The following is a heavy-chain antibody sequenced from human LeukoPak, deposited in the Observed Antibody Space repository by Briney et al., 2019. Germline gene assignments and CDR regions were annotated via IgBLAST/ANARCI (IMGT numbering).Heavy chain of an antibody. CDR3: ARDARTYHDILTGYYTGYFDY. Sequence: SETLSLTCTVSGGSISITSYYWGWIRQPPGKGLEWIGYIYYSGSTNYNTSLKSRVTISVDTSKNQFSLKLRSVTAADTALYYCARDARTYHDILTGYYTGYFDYWGQGTLVTVSS. V-gene: IGHV4-61*01. CDR1: GGSISITSYY. CDR2: IYYSGST. D-gene: IGHD3-9*01. J-gene: IGHJ4*02.